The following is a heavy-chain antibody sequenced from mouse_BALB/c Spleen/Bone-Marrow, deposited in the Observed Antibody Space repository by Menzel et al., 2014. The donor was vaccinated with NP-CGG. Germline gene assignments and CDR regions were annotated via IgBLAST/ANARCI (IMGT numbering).Heavy chain of an antibody. CDR1: GFSLSRYS. J-gene: IGHJ3*01. CDR2: IWGGGTT. D-gene: IGHD2-2*01. V-gene: IGHV2-6-4*01. Sequence: VKLMESGPGLVAPSQSLSITCTVSGFSLSRYSVHWVHQPPGKGLEWLGMIWGGGTTDCDSALKSRLSITKDNSKSQVFLKMNSLQTDDTAMYYCASLYCGYDRLAYWGQGTLVIVSA. CDR3: ASLYCGYDRLAY.